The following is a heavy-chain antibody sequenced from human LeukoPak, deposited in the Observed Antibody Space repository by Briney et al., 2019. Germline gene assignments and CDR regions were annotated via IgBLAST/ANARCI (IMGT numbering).Heavy chain of an antibody. J-gene: IGHJ3*02. CDR2: IYTSGST. CDR1: GGSISSYY. D-gene: IGHD7-27*01. CDR3: ASTQLGGWTAFDI. Sequence: SETLSLTCTVSGGSISSYYWSWIRQPPGKGLEWIGYIYTSGSTNYNPSLKSRVTISVDTSKNQFSLKLSSVTAADTAVYYCASTQLGGWTAFDIWGQGTKVTVSS. V-gene: IGHV4-4*09.